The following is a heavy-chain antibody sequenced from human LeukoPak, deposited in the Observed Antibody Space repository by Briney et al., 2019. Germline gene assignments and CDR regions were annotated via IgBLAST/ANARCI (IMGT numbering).Heavy chain of an antibody. CDR3: ASADYYDSSDYYYRNFPH. CDR2: ICSSSSYM. CDR1: GFTFSTYS. V-gene: IGHV3-21*01. D-gene: IGHD3-22*01. Sequence: PGASLRLSCAASGFTFSTYSMNWVRQAPGKGLEWVASICSSSSYMKYAPAVTGPIPIPRDNAKHSLYLQMNSLRADDTAVYYCASADYYDSSDYYYRNFPHWGPGTLVTVSS. J-gene: IGHJ1*01.